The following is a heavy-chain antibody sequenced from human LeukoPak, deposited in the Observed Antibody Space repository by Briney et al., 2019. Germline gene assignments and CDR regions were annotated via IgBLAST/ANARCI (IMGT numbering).Heavy chain of an antibody. D-gene: IGHD6-13*01. V-gene: IGHV1-69*13. CDR3: ARGVLIAAAGTGWFDP. Sequence: ASVKVSCKASGGTFISYAISWVRQAPGQGLEWMGGIIPIFGTANYAQKFQGRVTITADESTSTAYMELSSLRSEDTAVYYCARGVLIAAAGTGWFDPWGQGTLVTVSS. CDR2: IIPIFGTA. J-gene: IGHJ5*02. CDR1: GGTFISYA.